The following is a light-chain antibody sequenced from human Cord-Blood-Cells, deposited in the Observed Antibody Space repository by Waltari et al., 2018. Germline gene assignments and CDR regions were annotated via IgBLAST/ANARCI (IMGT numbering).Light chain of an antibody. CDR1: SSDVGGYNY. V-gene: IGLV2-14*03. CDR3: SSYTSSSTYV. Sequence: QSALTQPASVSGSPGQSITISCTGTSSDVGGYNYVSWYQHHPGKAPKLMIYDVSNRPSGVSNRFSGSKSCNTASLTISGLQAEDEADYYCSSYTSSSTYVFGTGTKVTVL. J-gene: IGLJ1*01. CDR2: DVS.